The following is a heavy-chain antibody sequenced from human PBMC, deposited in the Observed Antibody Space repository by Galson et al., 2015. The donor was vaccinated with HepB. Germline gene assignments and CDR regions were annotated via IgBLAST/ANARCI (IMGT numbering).Heavy chain of an antibody. CDR1: GYTFTSYG. V-gene: IGHV1-18*04. Sequence: SVKVSCKASGYTFTSYGISWVRQAPGQGLEWMGWISAYNGNTNYAQRLQGRVTMTTDTSTSTAYTELRSLRSDDTAVYYCAAAQDSSGFTDAFDIWGQGTMVTVSS. CDR2: ISAYNGNT. J-gene: IGHJ3*02. CDR3: AAAQDSSGFTDAFDI. D-gene: IGHD3-22*01.